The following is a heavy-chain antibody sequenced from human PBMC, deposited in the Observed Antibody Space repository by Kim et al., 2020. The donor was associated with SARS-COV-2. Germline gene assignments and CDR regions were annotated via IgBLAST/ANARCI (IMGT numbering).Heavy chain of an antibody. J-gene: IGHJ4*02. D-gene: IGHD6-13*01. CDR2: IYYSGST. Sequence: SETLSLTCTVSGGSISSSSYYWGWIRQPPGKGLEWIGSIYYSGSTYYNPSLKSRVTISVDTSKNQFSLKLSSVTAADTAVYYCARTGDTHSSSSWYWVPKYYFDYWGQGTLVTVSS. CDR3: ARTGDTHSSSSWYWVPKYYFDY. CDR1: GGSISSSSYY. V-gene: IGHV4-39*01.